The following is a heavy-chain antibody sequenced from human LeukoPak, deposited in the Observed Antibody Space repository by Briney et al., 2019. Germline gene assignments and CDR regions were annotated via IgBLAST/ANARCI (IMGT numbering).Heavy chain of an antibody. V-gene: IGHV4-39*07. CDR3: ARVEPPGAFDI. J-gene: IGHJ3*02. Sequence: PSETLSLTCTVSGGSISSSSYYWGWIRQPPGKGLEWIGSIYYSGSTYYNPSLKSRVTISVDTSKNQFSLKLSSVTAADTAVYYCARVEPPGAFDIWGQGTMVTVSS. CDR1: GGSISSSSYY. CDR2: IYYSGST. D-gene: IGHD5-24*01.